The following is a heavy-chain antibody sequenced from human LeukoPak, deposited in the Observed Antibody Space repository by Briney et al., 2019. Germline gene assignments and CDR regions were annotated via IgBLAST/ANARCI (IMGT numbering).Heavy chain of an antibody. CDR3: ARVWFGEYPFDP. CDR1: GGSISSGDYY. Sequence: SETLSLTCTVSGGSISSGDYYWSWIRQPPGKGLEWIGYIYYSGSTYYNPSLKSRVNITVDTSKNQFSLKLSSVTAADTAVYYCARVWFGEYPFDPWGQGTLVTVSS. CDR2: IYYSGST. V-gene: IGHV4-30-4*01. D-gene: IGHD3-10*01. J-gene: IGHJ5*02.